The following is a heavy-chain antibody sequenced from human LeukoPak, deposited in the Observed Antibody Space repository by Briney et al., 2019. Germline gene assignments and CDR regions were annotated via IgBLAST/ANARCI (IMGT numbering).Heavy chain of an antibody. CDR1: GGSISSDY. CDR3: ARRNYGSGRTDY. J-gene: IGHJ4*02. V-gene: IGHV4-59*04. Sequence: SETLSLTCTVSGGSISSDYWSWIRQPPGKGLEWIGYIYYSGSTSYNPSLNSRVTISVDASKNQFSLKLSSVTAADTAVYYCARRNYGSGRTDYWGQGTLVTVSS. CDR2: IYYSGST. D-gene: IGHD3-10*01.